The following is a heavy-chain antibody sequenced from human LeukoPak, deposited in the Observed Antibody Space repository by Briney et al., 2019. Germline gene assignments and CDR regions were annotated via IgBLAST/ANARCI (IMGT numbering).Heavy chain of an antibody. Sequence: EPSETLSLTCTVSSGSISRYYWRWIPQPPGKGREWIGYIYYSGSNNYYPSLTSRVHISVDQSKNQFSLKVSSVTAADTAVYYCARQKHSNSVDYWGQGTLVTVSS. CDR2: IYYSGSN. V-gene: IGHV4-59*08. D-gene: IGHD4-11*01. CDR1: SGSISRYY. J-gene: IGHJ4*02. CDR3: ARQKHSNSVDY.